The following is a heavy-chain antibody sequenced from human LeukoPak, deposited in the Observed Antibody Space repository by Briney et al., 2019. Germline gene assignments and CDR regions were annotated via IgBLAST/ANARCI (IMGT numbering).Heavy chain of an antibody. D-gene: IGHD3-9*01. CDR1: GYTFTGYH. J-gene: IGHJ4*02. V-gene: IGHV1-2*02. CDR3: ARDLTGDPAAYFDF. CDR2: INPDSGGT. Sequence: ASAKVSCKASGYTFTGYHIHWVRQAPGQGLEWMGWINPDSGGTNFPQNFQGRVTMTRDTSISTAYMEISWLRSDDTAVYYCARDLTGDPAAYFDFWGQGTLVTASS.